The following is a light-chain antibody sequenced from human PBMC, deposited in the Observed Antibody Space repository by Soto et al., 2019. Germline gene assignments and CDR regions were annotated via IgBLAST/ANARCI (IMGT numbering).Light chain of an antibody. CDR2: GAS. Sequence: IVMTQSPATLSVSPGERATLSCRATESVSSNYLAWYQQKPGQAPRVLIYGASIRATGIPDRFSGSGSETDFTLTISRLEPEDFAVYYCQQYGTSPRTFGQGTKVDIK. V-gene: IGKV3-20*01. J-gene: IGKJ1*01. CDR3: QQYGTSPRT. CDR1: ESVSSNY.